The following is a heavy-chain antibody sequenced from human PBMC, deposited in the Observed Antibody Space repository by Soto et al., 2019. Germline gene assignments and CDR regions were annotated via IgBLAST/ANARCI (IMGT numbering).Heavy chain of an antibody. CDR3: AKFSYYDRSGTPSDPFDY. V-gene: IGHV3-23*01. J-gene: IGHJ4*02. CDR1: GFTFSSYA. Sequence: PGSSRRLSCAASGFTFSSYAMSWVLQAPGKGLEWVSAISGSGGSTYYADSVKGLFTISRDNSKNTLYLQMNSLRAEDTAVYYCAKFSYYDRSGTPSDPFDYWGQGTLVTVSS. CDR2: ISGSGGST. D-gene: IGHD3-22*01.